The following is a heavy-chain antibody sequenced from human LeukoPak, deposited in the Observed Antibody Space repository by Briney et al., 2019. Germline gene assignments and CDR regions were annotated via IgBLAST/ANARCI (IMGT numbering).Heavy chain of an antibody. CDR2: IWGSGAKI. CDR1: GFTFSDYS. Sequence: GGSLRLSCEASGFTFSDYSLNWVRQAPGKGLEWVSVIWGSGAKIYYADSVKGRFTISRDNSKNTVYLQLNSLRAEDTAVYYCASLYGDPSDYWGQGTLVTVSS. V-gene: IGHV3-23*01. CDR3: ASLYGDPSDY. D-gene: IGHD4-17*01. J-gene: IGHJ4*02.